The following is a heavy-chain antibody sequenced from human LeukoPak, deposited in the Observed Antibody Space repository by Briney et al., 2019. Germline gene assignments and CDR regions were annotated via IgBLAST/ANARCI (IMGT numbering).Heavy chain of an antibody. J-gene: IGHJ4*02. CDR2: ISAYNGNT. V-gene: IGHV1-18*04. CDR1: GYTITRCG. CDR3: AREMVRGVLDY. D-gene: IGHD3-10*01. Sequence: GASVKVSCKASGYTITRCGISWVRQAPGQGLEWMGWISAYNGNTNYAQKLQGRVTMTTDTSTSTAYMELRSLRSDDTAVYYCAREMVRGVLDYWGQGTLVTVSS.